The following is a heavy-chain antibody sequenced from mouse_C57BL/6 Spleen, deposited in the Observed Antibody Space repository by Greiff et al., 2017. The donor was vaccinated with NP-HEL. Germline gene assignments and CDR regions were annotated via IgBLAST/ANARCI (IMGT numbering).Heavy chain of an antibody. Sequence: QVQLQQSGPELVKPGASVKISCKASGYAFSSSWMNWVKQRPGKGLEWIGRIYPGDGDTNYNGKFKGKATLTADKSSSTAYMQLSSLTSEDSAVYFCARGVYYGSSFFAYWGQGTLVTVSA. CDR3: ARGVYYGSSFFAY. D-gene: IGHD1-1*01. CDR2: IYPGDGDT. J-gene: IGHJ3*01. CDR1: GYAFSSSW. V-gene: IGHV1-82*01.